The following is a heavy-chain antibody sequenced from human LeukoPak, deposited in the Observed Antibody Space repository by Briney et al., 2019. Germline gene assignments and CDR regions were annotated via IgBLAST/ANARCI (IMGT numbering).Heavy chain of an antibody. V-gene: IGHV3-15*01. D-gene: IGHD5-12*01. J-gene: IGHJ4*02. CDR1: GFTFSTAW. CDR3: ITVYDSVAN. CDR2: IKSRPDGGTT. Sequence: GGSLRLSCAASGFTFSTAWMFWVRQAPGKGLEWVGRIKSRPDGGTTDYAAPVKGRFTISRDDSKNTLYLHMNSLKTEDTAVYYCITVYDSVANWGQGTLVTVSS.